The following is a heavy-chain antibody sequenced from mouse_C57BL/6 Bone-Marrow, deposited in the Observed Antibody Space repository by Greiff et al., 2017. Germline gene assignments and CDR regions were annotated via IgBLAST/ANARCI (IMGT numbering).Heavy chain of an antibody. J-gene: IGHJ1*03. CDR1: GYTFTSYW. CDR3: ARLRTTVPYWYVDV. V-gene: IGHV1-69*01. CDR2: IDPSDSYT. D-gene: IGHD1-1*01. Sequence: QVQLQQPGAELVMPGASVKLSCKASGYTFTSYWMHWVKQRPGQGLEWIGEIDPSDSYTNYNQKFKGKSTLTVDKSSSTAYMQLSSLTSEDSAVYYCARLRTTVPYWYVDVWGTGTTVTVSS.